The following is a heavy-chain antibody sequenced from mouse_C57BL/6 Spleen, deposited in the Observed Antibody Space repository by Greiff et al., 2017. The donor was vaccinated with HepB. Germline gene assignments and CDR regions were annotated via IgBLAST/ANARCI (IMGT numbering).Heavy chain of an antibody. V-gene: IGHV1-64*01. CDR1: GYTFTSYW. CDR3: AMQDGYFYFDY. D-gene: IGHD2-3*01. J-gene: IGHJ2*01. Sequence: QVQLQQPGAELVKPGASVKLSCKASGYTFTSYWMHWVKQRPGQGLEWIGMIHPNSGSTNYNEKFKSKATLTVDKSSSTAYMQLSSLTSEDSAVYYCAMQDGYFYFDYWGQGTTLTVSS. CDR2: IHPNSGST.